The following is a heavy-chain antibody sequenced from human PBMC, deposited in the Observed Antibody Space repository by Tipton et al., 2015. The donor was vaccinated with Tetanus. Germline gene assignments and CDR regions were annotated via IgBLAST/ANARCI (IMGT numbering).Heavy chain of an antibody. CDR1: GYSFTTYW. V-gene: IGHV1-2*02. CDR2: INSNNGGT. D-gene: IGHD3-10*01. Sequence: QSGAEVKKPGASVKVSCKASGYSFTTYWVHWVRQAPGQGLEWMGCINSNNGGTNYAQKFQGSVTMTRGTSISTAYMELSRLRFDDTAVYYCARELGGSGFPDYWGQGTLVTVSS. J-gene: IGHJ4*02. CDR3: ARELGGSGFPDY.